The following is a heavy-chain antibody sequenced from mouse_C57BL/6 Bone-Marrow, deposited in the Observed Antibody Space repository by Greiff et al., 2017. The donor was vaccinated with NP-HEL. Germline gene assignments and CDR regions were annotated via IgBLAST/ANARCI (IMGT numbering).Heavy chain of an antibody. D-gene: IGHD2-5*01. CDR2: IYPGSGST. Sequence: QVQLQQPGAELVKPGASVKMSCKASGYTFTSYWITWVKQRPGQGLEWIGDIYPGSGSTNYHEKFKSKATLTVDTSSSTAYMQLSSLTSEDSAVYYCARELAYYSNRDYWGQGTTLTVSS. CDR1: GYTFTSYW. V-gene: IGHV1-55*01. CDR3: ARELAYYSNRDY. J-gene: IGHJ2*01.